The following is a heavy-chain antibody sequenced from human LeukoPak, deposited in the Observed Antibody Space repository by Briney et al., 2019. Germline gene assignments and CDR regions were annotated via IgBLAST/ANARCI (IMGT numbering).Heavy chain of an antibody. CDR2: IDNSGST. D-gene: IGHD6-13*01. V-gene: IGHV4-39*07. Sequence: PSETLSLTCTVSGGSIRRSFYYWGWIRQPPGKGLEWIGSIDNSGSTYYNPSLKSRVTISVDTSKSQFSLKLTYVTAADTAVYYCARHMRAAGKQDYWGQGALVTVSS. J-gene: IGHJ4*02. CDR3: ARHMRAAGKQDY. CDR1: GGSIRRSFYY.